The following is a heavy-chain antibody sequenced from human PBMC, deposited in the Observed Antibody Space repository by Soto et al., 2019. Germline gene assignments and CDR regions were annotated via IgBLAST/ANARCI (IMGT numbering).Heavy chain of an antibody. V-gene: IGHV1-2*04. Sequence: QVQLVQSGAEVRKPGASVTVSCRSSGDSFNDYYIHWVRQAPGQGFEWMGWINPKGGVTKYAQKFQGWVIMTRDTSIRTVYMQLSRRRSDDTAVYYCARESGGATATLDYYYFCMDVWGTGTTVTVSS. CDR3: ARESGGATATLDYYYFCMDV. D-gene: IGHD5-12*01. J-gene: IGHJ6*03. CDR1: GDSFNDYY. CDR2: INPKGGVT.